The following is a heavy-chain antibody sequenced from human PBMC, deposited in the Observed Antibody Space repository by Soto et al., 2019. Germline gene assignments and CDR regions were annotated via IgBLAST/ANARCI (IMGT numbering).Heavy chain of an antibody. V-gene: IGHV1-46*03. J-gene: IGHJ6*03. CDR2: INLSGGST. D-gene: IGHD3-3*01. CDR3: ARGYDFWSGSYYMDV. Sequence: QVQLVQSGAEVKKPGASVKVSCKASGYTFTSYYMHWVRQAPGQGREWMGIINLSGGSTSYAQKFQGRVTMTRDTSTSTVYMELSSLRSEDTAVYYCARGYDFWSGSYYMDVWGKGTTVTVSS. CDR1: GYTFTSYY.